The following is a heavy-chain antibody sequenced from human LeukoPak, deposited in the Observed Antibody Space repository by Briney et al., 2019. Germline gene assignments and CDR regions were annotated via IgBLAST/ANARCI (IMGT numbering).Heavy chain of an antibody. D-gene: IGHD4-17*01. J-gene: IGHJ5*02. CDR1: GFTFSSYS. CDR3: AKDAHDYGDPGDWFDP. Sequence: GGSLRLSCAASGFTFSSYSMNWVRQAPGKGLEWVSSISSSSSYIYYADSVKGRFTISRDNAKNSLYLQMNSLRAEDTAVYYCAKDAHDYGDPGDWFDPWGQGTLVTVSS. CDR2: ISSSSSYI. V-gene: IGHV3-21*01.